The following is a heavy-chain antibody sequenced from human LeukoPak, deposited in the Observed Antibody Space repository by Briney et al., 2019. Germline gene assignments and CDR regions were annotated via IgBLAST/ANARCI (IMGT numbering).Heavy chain of an antibody. J-gene: IGHJ5*02. D-gene: IGHD2-2*01. CDR3: AKDNPIEKVPGLGPGS. CDR2: IRYDGSNK. V-gene: IGHV3-30*02. Sequence: PGGSLRLSCAASGFTFSSYGMHWVRQAPGKGLGWVAFIRYDGSNKYYADSVEGRFTISRDNSKNTLYLQMNSLRPEDTAVYYCAKDNPIEKVPGLGPGSWGQGTLVTVSS. CDR1: GFTFSSYG.